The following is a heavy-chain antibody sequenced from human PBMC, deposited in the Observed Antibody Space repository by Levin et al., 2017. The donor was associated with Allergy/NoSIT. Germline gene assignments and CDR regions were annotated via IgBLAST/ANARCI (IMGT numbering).Heavy chain of an antibody. Sequence: GGSLRLSCAASGFTFSSYGMHWVRQAPGKGLEWVAVIWYDGSNKYYADSVKGRFTISRDNSKNTLYLQMNSLRAEDTAVYYCARERTGEPSFDYWGQGTLVTVSS. CDR3: ARERTGEPSFDY. V-gene: IGHV3-33*01. CDR1: GFTFSSYG. J-gene: IGHJ4*02. D-gene: IGHD1-14*01. CDR2: IWYDGSNK.